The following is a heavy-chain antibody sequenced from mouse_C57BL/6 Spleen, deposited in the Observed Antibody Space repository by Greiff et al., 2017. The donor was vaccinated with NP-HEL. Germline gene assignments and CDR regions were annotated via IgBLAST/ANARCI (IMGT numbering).Heavy chain of an antibody. V-gene: IGHV1-59*01. D-gene: IGHD3-2*02. J-gene: IGHJ4*01. Sequence: QVQLKQPGAELVRPGTSVKLSCKASGYTFTSYWMHWVKQRPGQGLEWIGVIDPSDSYTNYNQKFKGKATLTVDTSSSTAYMQLSSLTSEDSAVYYCAREGNGSSGYGDAMDYWGQGTSVTVSS. CDR3: AREGNGSSGYGDAMDY. CDR2: IDPSDSYT. CDR1: GYTFTSYW.